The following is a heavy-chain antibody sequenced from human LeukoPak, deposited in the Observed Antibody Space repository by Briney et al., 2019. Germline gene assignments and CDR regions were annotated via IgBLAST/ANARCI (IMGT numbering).Heavy chain of an antibody. CDR1: GFTFSSYA. J-gene: IGHJ5*02. CDR3: VRTQLGYCSGGSCEDWFDP. CDR2: ISYDGSNK. V-gene: IGHV3-30-3*01. D-gene: IGHD2-15*01. Sequence: GGSLRLSCAASGFTFSSYAMHWVRQAPGKGLEWVAVISYDGSNKYYADSVKGRFTISRDNSKNTLYLQMNSLRAEDTAVYYCVRTQLGYCSGGSCEDWFDPWGQGTLVTVSS.